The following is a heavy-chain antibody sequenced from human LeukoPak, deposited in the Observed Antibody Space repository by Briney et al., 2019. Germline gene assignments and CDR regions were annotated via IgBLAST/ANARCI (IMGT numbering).Heavy chain of an antibody. Sequence: GGSLRLSCAASGFTFSSYAMSWVRQAPGKGLEWVSVISGSGGTTYYADSVKGRFTISRDNAKNSLYLQMNSLRAEDTAVYYCARGRSGSDYWGQGTLVTVSS. CDR1: GFTFSSYA. J-gene: IGHJ4*02. CDR2: ISGSGGTT. D-gene: IGHD3-3*01. V-gene: IGHV3-23*01. CDR3: ARGRSGSDY.